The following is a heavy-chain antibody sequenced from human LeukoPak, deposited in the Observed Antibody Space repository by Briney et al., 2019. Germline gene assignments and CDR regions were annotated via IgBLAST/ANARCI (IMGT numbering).Heavy chain of an antibody. D-gene: IGHD3-10*01. Sequence: GGSLRLSCAASGFTFSSYAMSWVRQAPGKGLEWVSAISSTGGSTYYADSVKGQFTVSRDDAKNTVYLQMNSLTAEDTAVYYCAKDKGSWDAFDIWGHGTMVTVSS. CDR2: ISSTGGST. J-gene: IGHJ3*02. CDR3: AKDKGSWDAFDI. CDR1: GFTFSSYA. V-gene: IGHV3-23*01.